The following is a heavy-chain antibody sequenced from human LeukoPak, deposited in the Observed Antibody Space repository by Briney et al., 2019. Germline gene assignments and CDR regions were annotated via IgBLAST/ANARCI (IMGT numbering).Heavy chain of an antibody. CDR1: GYTFTSNY. Sequence: ASVKVSCKASGYTFTSNYIHWVRQAPGQGLEWMGMIYPRDGSTSYAQKFQGRVTVTRDTSTSTVHMELSGLRSDGTAVYYCARALGSSSSPLALFHKYYYYGMDVWGQGTTVTVSS. CDR2: IYPRDGST. J-gene: IGHJ6*02. D-gene: IGHD6-6*01. V-gene: IGHV1-46*01. CDR3: ARALGSSSSPLALFHKYYYYGMDV.